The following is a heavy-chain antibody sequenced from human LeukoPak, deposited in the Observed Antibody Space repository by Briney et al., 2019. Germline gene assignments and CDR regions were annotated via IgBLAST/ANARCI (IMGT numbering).Heavy chain of an antibody. CDR1: GDSISGHY. J-gene: IGHJ4*02. V-gene: IGHV4-59*11. CDR2: IHSTGST. D-gene: IGHD3-22*01. CDR3: ARGFCDSRGYSSPFDY. Sequence: PSETLSLTCTVSGDSISGHYWSWIRQPPGKGLEWIAYIHSTGSTNTNPSLKSRVTISIDTSKNQFSLKLSSVTAADTAVYSCARGFCDSRGYSSPFDYGGQGTLVTVS.